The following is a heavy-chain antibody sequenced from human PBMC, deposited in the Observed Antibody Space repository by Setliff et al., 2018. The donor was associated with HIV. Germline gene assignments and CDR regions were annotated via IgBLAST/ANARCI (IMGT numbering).Heavy chain of an antibody. CDR3: ARSSVGYVDY. Sequence: SETLSLTCAVSGGSISSSSYYWGWIRQPPGKGLEWIGHIYTSGSTNYNPSLKSRVTISVDTSNNQVSLQLSSLTPADTAVYFCARSSVGYVDYWGPGKLVTVS. CDR2: IYTSGST. V-gene: IGHV4-61*05. J-gene: IGHJ4*02. D-gene: IGHD2-2*01. CDR1: GGSISSSSYY.